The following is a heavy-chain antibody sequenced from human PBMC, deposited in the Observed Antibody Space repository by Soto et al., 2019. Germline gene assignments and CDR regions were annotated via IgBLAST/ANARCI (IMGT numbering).Heavy chain of an antibody. J-gene: IGHJ4*02. CDR2: INHSGST. CDR1: GGSFSGYY. D-gene: IGHD5-18*01. V-gene: IGHV4-34*01. Sequence: ETLSLTCAVYGGSFSGYYWSWIRQPPGKGLEWIGEINHSGSTNYNPSLKSRVTISVDTSKNQFSLKLSSVTAADTAVYYCARGGRYSYGPFDYWGQGTLVTVSS. CDR3: ARGGRYSYGPFDY.